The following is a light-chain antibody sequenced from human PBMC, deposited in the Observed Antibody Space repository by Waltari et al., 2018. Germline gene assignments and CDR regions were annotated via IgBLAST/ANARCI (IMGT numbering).Light chain of an antibody. CDR2: AAS. CDR1: QSISTY. J-gene: IGKJ5*01. Sequence: DIQMTQSPSSLSASVGARVTITCRASQSISTYLNWYQPRPGKAPKLLIYAASSLQRGVPLRFTGSGSGTDFTLTITTLQLEDFATYYCQQANSFPPGFGQGTRLEIK. V-gene: IGKV1-39*01. CDR3: QQANSFPPG.